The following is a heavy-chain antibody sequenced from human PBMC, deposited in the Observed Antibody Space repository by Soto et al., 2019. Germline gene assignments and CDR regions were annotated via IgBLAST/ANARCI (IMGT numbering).Heavy chain of an antibody. Sequence: QVQLVESGGDVVQPGRSLRLSCAASGFTFRSYGMHWVRQAPGKGLEWVAIIWYDGGNQKYADSVKGRFTISRDNSANTLSLQMDSLRTEDTAVYYCAKDQGTTGTGVLGGWFDRWGQGTLVIVSP. V-gene: IGHV3-33*06. CDR3: AKDQGTTGTGVLGGWFDR. D-gene: IGHD1-1*01. CDR2: IWYDGGNQ. CDR1: GFTFRSYG. J-gene: IGHJ5*02.